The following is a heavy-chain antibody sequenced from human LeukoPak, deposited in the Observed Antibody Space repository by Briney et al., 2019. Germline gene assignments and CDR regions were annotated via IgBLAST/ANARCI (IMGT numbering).Heavy chain of an antibody. CDR3: SKEAGSGWYTGSVY. CDR2: INWNGGST. J-gene: IGHJ4*02. CDR1: GFFFAGYF. V-gene: IGHV3-20*04. Sequence: GESLTLSCAASGFFFAGYFISWGRQHPPGGLEGFSGINWNGGSTGYADTVKGRFTMSRDTAKNSLYLKLNSVRAADTALYYCSKEAGSGWYTGSVYWGQGTLVTVSS. D-gene: IGHD6-19*01.